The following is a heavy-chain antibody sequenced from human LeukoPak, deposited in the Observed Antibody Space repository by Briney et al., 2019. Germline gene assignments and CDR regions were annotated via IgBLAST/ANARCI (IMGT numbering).Heavy chain of an antibody. CDR1: GGSISSGGYY. CDR2: IYYSGST. J-gene: IGHJ4*02. V-gene: IGHV4-31*03. D-gene: IGHD2-2*02. Sequence: SETLSLTCTVSGGSISSGGYYWSWIRQHPGKGLEWIGYIYYSGSTYYNPSLKSRVTISVDTPKNQFSLKLSSVTAADTAVYYCARAFADTDNYFDYWGQGTLVTASS. CDR3: ARAFADTDNYFDY.